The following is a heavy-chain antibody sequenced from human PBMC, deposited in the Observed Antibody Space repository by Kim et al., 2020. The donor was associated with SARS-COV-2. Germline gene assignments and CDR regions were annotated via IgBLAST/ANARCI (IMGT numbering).Heavy chain of an antibody. V-gene: IGHV3-74*01. CDR2: VNEDGRTT. J-gene: IGHJ4*02. CDR1: GFSVRNYW. Sequence: GGSLSLSCAASGFSVRNYWMHWVRQRPGEGLDWVARVNEDGRTTTHAGSVKGRFTISKDSAKNTLFLHMNSLRAEDTAVYFCSRDTFGSEDLWGQGTLVT. CDR3: SRDTFGSEDL. D-gene: IGHD3-10*01.